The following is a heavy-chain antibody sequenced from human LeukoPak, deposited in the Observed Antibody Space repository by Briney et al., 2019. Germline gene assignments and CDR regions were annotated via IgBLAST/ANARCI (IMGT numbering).Heavy chain of an antibody. CDR3: ARDLPGIAVAGGFDY. V-gene: IGHV3-74*01. Sequence: GSLRLSCAASGFTFSSYWMHWVRQAPGKGLVWVSRINSDGSSTSYADSVKGRFTISRDNAKNTLYLQMNSLRAEDTAVYYCARDLPGIAVAGGFDYWGQGTLVTVSS. J-gene: IGHJ4*02. D-gene: IGHD6-19*01. CDR2: INSDGSST. CDR1: GFTFSSYW.